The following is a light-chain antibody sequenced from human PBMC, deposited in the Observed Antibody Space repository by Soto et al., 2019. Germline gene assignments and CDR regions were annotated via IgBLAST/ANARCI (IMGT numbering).Light chain of an antibody. V-gene: IGLV2-14*01. CDR1: SSDVGAYNL. Sequence: QSALTQPPSASGSPGQSVTISCTGTSSDVGAYNLVSWYQQHPGKAPKLMIYEVSKRPSGVSDRFSGSKSVNTASLTISGLQADDEADYYCSSYTSSSTVLFGGGTKLTVL. CDR3: SSYTSSSTVL. CDR2: EVS. J-gene: IGLJ2*01.